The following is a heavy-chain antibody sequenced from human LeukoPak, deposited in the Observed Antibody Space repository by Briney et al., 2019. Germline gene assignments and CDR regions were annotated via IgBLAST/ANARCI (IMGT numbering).Heavy chain of an antibody. D-gene: IGHD3-22*01. Sequence: GGSLRLSCAASRFTFSSYSMNWVRQAPGKGLEWVSSISSSSSYIYYADSVKGRFTISRDNAKNSLYLQMNSLRAEDTAVYYCARSVYDSSGYYYLDYWGQGTLVTVSS. J-gene: IGHJ4*02. V-gene: IGHV3-21*01. CDR3: ARSVYDSSGYYYLDY. CDR2: ISSSSSYI. CDR1: RFTFSSYS.